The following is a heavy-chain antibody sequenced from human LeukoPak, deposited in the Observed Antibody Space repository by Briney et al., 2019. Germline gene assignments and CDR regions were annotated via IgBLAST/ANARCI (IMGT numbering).Heavy chain of an antibody. CDR1: GSTFTSYW. J-gene: IGHJ6*02. Sequence: PGESLQISCQCSGSTFTSYWIGWVRQLPGKGLEWMGIIYPGDSDTRYSPSFQGQVTISADKSISTAYLQWSSLKAPATAMDYCARRIAAGFYGMDVWGQGTTVTVSS. V-gene: IGHV5-51*01. D-gene: IGHD2-21*01. CDR2: IYPGDSDT. CDR3: ARRIAAGFYGMDV.